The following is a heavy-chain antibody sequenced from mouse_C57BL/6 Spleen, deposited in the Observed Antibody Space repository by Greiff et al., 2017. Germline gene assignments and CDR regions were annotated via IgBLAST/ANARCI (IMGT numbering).Heavy chain of an antibody. CDR2: IYPRSGNT. D-gene: IGHD2-3*01. V-gene: IGHV1-81*01. J-gene: IGHJ4*01. CDR1: GYTFTSYG. Sequence: QVQLQQSGAELARPGASVKLSCKASGYTFTSYGISWVKQRTGQGLEWIGEIYPRSGNTYYNEKFKGKATLTADKSSSTAYMELRSLTSGDSAVYFCARWLLQDYYAMDYWGQGTSVTVSS. CDR3: ARWLLQDYYAMDY.